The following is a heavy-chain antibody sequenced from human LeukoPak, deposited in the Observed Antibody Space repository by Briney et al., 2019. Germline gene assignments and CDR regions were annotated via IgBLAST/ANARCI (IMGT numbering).Heavy chain of an antibody. CDR3: ARDRDSSGYYAGWFDP. CDR2: ISSSGSTI. V-gene: IGHV3-11*04. Sequence: GGSLRLSCAASGFTFSDYYMSWIRQAPGKGLEWVSYISSSGSTIYYADSVKGRFTISRDNAKNSLYLQMNSLRAEDTAVYYCARDRDSSGYYAGWFDPWGQGTLVTVSS. J-gene: IGHJ5*02. CDR1: GFTFSDYY. D-gene: IGHD3-22*01.